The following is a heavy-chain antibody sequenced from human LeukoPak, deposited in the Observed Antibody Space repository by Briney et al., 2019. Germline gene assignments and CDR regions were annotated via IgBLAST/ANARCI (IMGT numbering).Heavy chain of an antibody. CDR1: GYSFTSYW. Sequence: GESLKISCKGSGYSFTSYWIGWVRQMPGKGLEWMGIIYPGDSDTRYSPSFQGQVTISADKSISTAYLQWSSLEASDTAMYYCARLGSVVVVPAAPYYMDVWGKGTTVTVSS. J-gene: IGHJ6*03. V-gene: IGHV5-51*01. CDR2: IYPGDSDT. CDR3: ARLGSVVVVPAAPYYMDV. D-gene: IGHD2-2*01.